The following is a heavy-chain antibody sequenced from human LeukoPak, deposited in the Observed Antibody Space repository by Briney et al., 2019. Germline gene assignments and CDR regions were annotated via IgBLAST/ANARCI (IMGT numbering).Heavy chain of an antibody. V-gene: IGHV4-30-4*07. D-gene: IGHD3-10*01. J-gene: IGHJ6*02. CDR1: GGSISSGGYS. CDR2: IYYSGST. Sequence: SQTLSLTCAVSGGSISSGGYSWSWIRQPPGKGLEWIGYIYYSGSTNYNPSLKSRVTISVDTSKNQFSLKLSSVTAADTAVYYCAREGYTMVRGVTNYYGMDVWGQGTTVTVSS. CDR3: AREGYTMVRGVTNYYGMDV.